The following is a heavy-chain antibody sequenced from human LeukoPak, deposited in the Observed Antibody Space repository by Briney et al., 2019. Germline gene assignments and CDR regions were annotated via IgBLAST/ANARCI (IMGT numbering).Heavy chain of an antibody. CDR1: GGSVSSYY. Sequence: SETLSLTCTVSGGSVSSYYWSWIRQPPGKGLEWIGYIYYSGNTNYNPSLKSRVTISVDTSKNQFSLRLSSVTAADTAVYYCARAARDGYNSAFDIWGQGTTVTVSS. CDR2: IYYSGNT. D-gene: IGHD5-24*01. CDR3: ARAARDGYNSAFDI. V-gene: IGHV4-59*02. J-gene: IGHJ3*02.